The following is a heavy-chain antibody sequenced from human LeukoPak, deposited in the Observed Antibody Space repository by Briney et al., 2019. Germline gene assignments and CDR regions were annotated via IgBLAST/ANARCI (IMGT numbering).Heavy chain of an antibody. D-gene: IGHD3-10*01. V-gene: IGHV4-59*02. Sequence: SETLSLTCTVSGGSVSDYYWSWIRQSPGRGLEWIGYIYYTGSSSYNPSLRSRVTISADTSKNQFSLKLSSVTAADTAVYYCARGVSEALWFGELLAGYYMDVWGKGTTVTVSS. CDR1: GGSVSDYY. J-gene: IGHJ6*03. CDR3: ARGVSEALWFGELLAGYYMDV. CDR2: IYYTGSS.